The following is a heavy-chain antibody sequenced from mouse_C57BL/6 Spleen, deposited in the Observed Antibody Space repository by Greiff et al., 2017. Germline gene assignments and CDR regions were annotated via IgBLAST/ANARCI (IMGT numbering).Heavy chain of an antibody. J-gene: IGHJ3*01. CDR1: GYTFTSYW. CDR3: AKGDYDGVAY. CDR2: IDPSDSYT. D-gene: IGHD2-4*01. V-gene: IGHV1-69*01. Sequence: QVQLQQSGAELVMPGASVKLSCKASGYTFTSYWMHWVKQRPGQGLEWIGEIDPSDSYTNYNQKFKGKSTLTVDKSSSTAYMQLSSLTSEDSAVYYCAKGDYDGVAYWGQGTLVTVSA.